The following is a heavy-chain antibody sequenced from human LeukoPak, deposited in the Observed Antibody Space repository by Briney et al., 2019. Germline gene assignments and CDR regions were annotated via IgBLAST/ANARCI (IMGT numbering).Heavy chain of an antibody. V-gene: IGHV3-23*01. Sequence: GGSLRLSCAASGFTFSSYAMSWVRQAPGKGLEWVSTISGGGGSANYADSVKGRFTISRDNSKNTLYLQMNSLRAEDTAIYYCAKRGPIYSASPGNYFDYWGQGTLVTFSS. D-gene: IGHD3-10*01. CDR3: AKRGPIYSASPGNYFDY. J-gene: IGHJ4*02. CDR1: GFTFSSYA. CDR2: ISGGGGSA.